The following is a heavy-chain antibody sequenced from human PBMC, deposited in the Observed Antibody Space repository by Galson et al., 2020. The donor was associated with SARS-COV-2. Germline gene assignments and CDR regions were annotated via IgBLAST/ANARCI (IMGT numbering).Heavy chain of an antibody. V-gene: IGHV1-18*04. CDR1: GYTFTSYG. D-gene: IGHD3-22*01. J-gene: IGHJ4*02. CDR3: ARDLPLKYYYDSSAYAYY. CDR2: TSAYNGNT. Sequence: ASVKVSCKASGYTFTSYGISWVRQAPGQGLEWMGWTSAYNGNTNYAQKLQGRVTMTTDTSTSTAYMELRSLRSDDTAVYYCARDLPLKYYYDSSAYAYYWGQGTLVTVSS.